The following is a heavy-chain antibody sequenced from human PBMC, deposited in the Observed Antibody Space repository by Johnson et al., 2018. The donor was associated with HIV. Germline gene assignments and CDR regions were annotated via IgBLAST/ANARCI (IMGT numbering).Heavy chain of an antibody. J-gene: IGHJ3*02. CDR1: GFTFSNAW. CDR3: ARGSKWELLGAFDI. V-gene: IGHV3-15*01. Sequence: VQLVESGGGLVKPGGSLRLSCAGSGFTFSNAWMSWVRQAPGKGLEWVGRIKSKTDGGTTDYAAPVKGRLTISRADSKNTLYLQMNSLRAEDTAVYYCARGSKWELLGAFDIGGQGTMVTVSS. D-gene: IGHD1-26*01. CDR2: IKSKTDGGTT.